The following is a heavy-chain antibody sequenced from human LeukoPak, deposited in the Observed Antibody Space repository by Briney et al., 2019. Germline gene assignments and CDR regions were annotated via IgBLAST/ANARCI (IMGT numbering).Heavy chain of an antibody. D-gene: IGHD2-8*02. Sequence: GESLKISCKGSGYSFTSYWIGWVRQMPGKGLEWMGLISASGSDFRNSPSFEGQVTISVDKSINTAYLQWSRLRASDTAIYYCARRPSVTGAPFDYWGQGTLVTVSS. J-gene: IGHJ4*02. CDR3: ARRPSVTGAPFDY. CDR1: GYSFTSYW. V-gene: IGHV5-51*01. CDR2: ISASGSDF.